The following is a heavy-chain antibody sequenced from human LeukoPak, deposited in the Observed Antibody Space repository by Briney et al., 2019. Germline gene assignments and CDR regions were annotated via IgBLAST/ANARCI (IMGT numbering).Heavy chain of an antibody. V-gene: IGHV4-34*01. CDR1: GGSFSGYY. CDR3: ARGRSSGWYGGHWFDP. CDR2: INHSGST. J-gene: IGHJ5*02. D-gene: IGHD6-19*01. Sequence: SETLSLTCAVYGGSFSGYYWCWIRQPPGKGLEWIGEINHSGSTNYNPSLKSRVTISVDTSKNRFSLKLSSVTAADTAVYYCARGRSSGWYGGHWFDPWGQGTLVTVSS.